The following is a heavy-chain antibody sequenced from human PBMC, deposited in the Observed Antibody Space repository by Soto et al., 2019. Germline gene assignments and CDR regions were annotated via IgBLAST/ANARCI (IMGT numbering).Heavy chain of an antibody. J-gene: IGHJ6*02. D-gene: IGHD2-21*01. CDR1: GETFSSYA. CDR2: IITVLGTT. CDR3: ARRRYCGYDCYHKHYYGMDV. Sequence: QVQLVQSGAELKKTGSSVKVSCRASGETFSSYAVNWVRQAPGRGLGWMGRIITVLGTTDYAQNFKGRLTITAEKSTKTVYMELSSLRSEDTAVYYCARRRYCGYDCYHKHYYGMDVWGQGTTVTVAS. V-gene: IGHV1-69*08.